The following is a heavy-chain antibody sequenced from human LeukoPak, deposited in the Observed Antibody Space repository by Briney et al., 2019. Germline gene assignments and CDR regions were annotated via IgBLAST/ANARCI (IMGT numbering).Heavy chain of an antibody. Sequence: SETLSLTCTVSGGSISRYYWSWIRQPPGKGLEWFGYVYDSGTTNYNPSLKSRITISVDTSKNQFSLKVTSMTAADTGVYYCTRSFPGIVGAADFWGQGTLVTVSS. CDR2: VYDSGTT. J-gene: IGHJ4*02. CDR3: TRSFPGIVGAADF. D-gene: IGHD1-26*01. V-gene: IGHV4-59*01. CDR1: GGSISRYY.